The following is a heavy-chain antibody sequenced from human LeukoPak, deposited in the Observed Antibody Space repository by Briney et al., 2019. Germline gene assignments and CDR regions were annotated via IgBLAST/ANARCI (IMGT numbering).Heavy chain of an antibody. Sequence: GGSLRLSCAGSGFIFSNYAMHWVRQAPGKGLEWVAVISYDGSNKYYADSVKGRFTISRDNSMDTLHLRMNIVKPEDTAVYFCARGGNYDYWSGYGEDHFDYWGQGTLVAASS. CDR3: ARGGNYDYWSGYGEDHFDY. V-gene: IGHV3-30-3*01. J-gene: IGHJ4*02. CDR2: ISYDGSNK. D-gene: IGHD3-3*01. CDR1: GFIFSNYA.